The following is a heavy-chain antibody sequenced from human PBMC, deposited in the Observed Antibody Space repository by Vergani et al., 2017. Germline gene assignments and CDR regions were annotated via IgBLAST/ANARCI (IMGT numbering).Heavy chain of an antibody. CDR2: ISWNSGST. V-gene: IGHV3-9*01. CDR3: AKEYYDIVTGYYSYFDF. Sequence: EVQLVESGGGLVQPGRSLRLSCAASGFTFDDYAMHWVRHAPGKGLGWVSGISWNSGSTGYADAVKGRFTIARDNAKNSLSLQMNSLRAEDTAWYYCAKEYYDIVTGYYSYFDFWGQGTLVTVSS. J-gene: IGHJ4*02. CDR1: GFTFDDYA. D-gene: IGHD3-9*01.